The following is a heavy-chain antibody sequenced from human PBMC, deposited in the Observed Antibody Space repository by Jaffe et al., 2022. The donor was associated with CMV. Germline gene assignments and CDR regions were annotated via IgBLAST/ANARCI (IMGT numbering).Heavy chain of an antibody. Sequence: QVQLQESGPGLVKPSETLSLTCTVSGGSISSYYWSWIRQPPGKGLEWIGYIYYSGSTNYNPSLKSRVTISVDTSKNQFSLKLSSVTAADTAVYYCARRYYGFRGGYYFDYWGQGTLVTVSS. V-gene: IGHV4-59*01. CDR3: ARRYYGFRGGYYFDY. CDR2: IYYSGST. D-gene: IGHD3-10*01. CDR1: GGSISSYY. J-gene: IGHJ4*02.